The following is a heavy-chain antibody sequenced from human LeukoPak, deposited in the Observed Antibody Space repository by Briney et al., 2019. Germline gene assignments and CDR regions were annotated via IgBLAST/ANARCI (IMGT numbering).Heavy chain of an antibody. Sequence: GGSLRLSCAASGFTFLSYGMHWVRQAPGKGLEWVAVISYDGSNKYYADSVKGRFTISRDNSKNTLYLQMNSLRAEDTAVYYCAKLQKGWVVVANLGLWGQGTLVTVSS. D-gene: IGHD3-22*01. J-gene: IGHJ4*02. CDR1: GFTFLSYG. CDR3: AKLQKGWVVVANLGL. CDR2: ISYDGSNK. V-gene: IGHV3-30*18.